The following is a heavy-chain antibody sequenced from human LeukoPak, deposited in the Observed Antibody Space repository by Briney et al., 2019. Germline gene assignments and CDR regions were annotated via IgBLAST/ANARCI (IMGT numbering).Heavy chain of an antibody. D-gene: IGHD2-2*02. V-gene: IGHV1-2*04. CDR1: GYTFTAYY. J-gene: IGHJ6*02. Sequence: ASVKVSCKASGYTFTAYYMHWVRQAPGQGLEWVGWINPNSGSTSYIQKFQGWVTLTRDTSITTVYMEFSRLRSDDTAVYYCARARDYCTSTRCYSPHHYGIDVWGQGTTVIVSS. CDR2: INPNSGST. CDR3: ARARDYCTSTRCYSPHHYGIDV.